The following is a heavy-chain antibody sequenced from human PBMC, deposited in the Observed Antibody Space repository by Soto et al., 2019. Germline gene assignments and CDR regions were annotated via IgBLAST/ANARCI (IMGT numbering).Heavy chain of an antibody. J-gene: IGHJ4*02. CDR3: ARGTRIAAFDY. Sequence: LRLSCAASGFTFSDYYMSWIRQAPGKGLEWVSYISSSSSYTNYADSVKGRFTISRDNAKNSLYLQMNSLRAEDTAVYYCARGTRIAAFDYWGQGTLVTVSS. D-gene: IGHD2-2*01. CDR1: GFTFSDYY. V-gene: IGHV3-11*06. CDR2: ISSSSSYT.